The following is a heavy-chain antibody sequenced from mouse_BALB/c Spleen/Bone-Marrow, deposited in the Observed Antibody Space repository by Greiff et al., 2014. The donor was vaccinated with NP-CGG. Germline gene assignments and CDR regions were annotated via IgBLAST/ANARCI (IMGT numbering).Heavy chain of an antibody. V-gene: IGHV1S16*01. CDR1: GITFTTYW. CDR3: RIEDGITTKDYYALDY. D-gene: IGHD2-4*01. J-gene: IGHJ4*01. Sequence: VKLMESGAELVKPGASVKLSCKASGITFTTYWMHWVRLSPGQGLEWIGEINPSSGGTKNNEKFKRKATLIVDKASSTAYMQLSSLTSEDYAVYYCRIEDGITTKDYYALDYWGPGTSVTVSS. CDR2: INPSSGGT.